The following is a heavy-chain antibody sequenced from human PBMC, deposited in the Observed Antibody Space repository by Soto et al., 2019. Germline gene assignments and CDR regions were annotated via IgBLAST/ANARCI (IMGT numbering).Heavy chain of an antibody. J-gene: IGHJ4*02. CDR2: TSYDGSNN. D-gene: IGHD3-16*01. CDR3: ARWGTKGGLAV. V-gene: IGHV3-33*05. Sequence: QVQLVESGGGVVQPGTSLRLSCVGSGFTFRSYVIHWVRQAPGKGLEWVALTSYDGSNNFYGDSVKGRFTISRDNSRKTVELRLDSLSLDDTSLYYCARWGTKGGLAVWGQGTLVCVSS. CDR1: GFTFRSYV.